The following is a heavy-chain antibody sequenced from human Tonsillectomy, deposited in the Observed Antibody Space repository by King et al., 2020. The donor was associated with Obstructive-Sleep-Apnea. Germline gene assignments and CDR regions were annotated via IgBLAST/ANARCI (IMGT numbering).Heavy chain of an antibody. CDR3: ARYCSGGSCYSSFGGAFDI. Sequence: QLVQSGAEVKKPGSSVKVSCKASGGTFSSYAISWVRQAPGQGLEWMGGIIPILGIANYAQKFQGRVMITADKSTSTAYMELNSLRSEDTAVYYCARYCSGGSCYSSFGGAFDIWGQGTMVTVSS. J-gene: IGHJ3*02. CDR2: IIPILGIA. V-gene: IGHV1-69*09. D-gene: IGHD2-15*01. CDR1: GGTFSSYA.